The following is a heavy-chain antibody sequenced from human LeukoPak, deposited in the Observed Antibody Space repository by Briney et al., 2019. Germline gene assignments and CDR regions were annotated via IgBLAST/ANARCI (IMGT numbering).Heavy chain of an antibody. CDR1: GGTFSSYA. J-gene: IGHJ4*02. Sequence: ASVKVSCKASGGTFSSYAISWVQQAPGQGLEWMGRIIPILGIANYAQKFQGRVTITADKSTSTAYMELSSLRSEDTAVYYCARVSYYDSSGNYWGQGTLVTVSS. V-gene: IGHV1-69*04. D-gene: IGHD3-22*01. CDR3: ARVSYYDSSGNY. CDR2: IIPILGIA.